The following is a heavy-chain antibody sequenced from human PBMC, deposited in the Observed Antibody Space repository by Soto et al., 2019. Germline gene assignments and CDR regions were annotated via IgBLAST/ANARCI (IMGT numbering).Heavy chain of an antibody. D-gene: IGHD4-17*01. CDR1: GFTFSSYG. V-gene: IGHV3-30*18. CDR2: ISYDGSNK. Sequence: LRLSCAASGFTFSSYGMHWVRQAPGKGLEWVAVISYDGSNKYYADSVKGRFTISRDNSKNTLYLQMNSLRAEDTAVYYCAKDKDYGRGWFDPWGQGTLVTVSS. CDR3: AKDKDYGRGWFDP. J-gene: IGHJ5*02.